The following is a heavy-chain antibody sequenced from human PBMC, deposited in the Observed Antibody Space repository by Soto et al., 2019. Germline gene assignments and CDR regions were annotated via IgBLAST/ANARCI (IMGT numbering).Heavy chain of an antibody. V-gene: IGHV3-21*01. J-gene: IGHJ4*02. CDR2: ISSSSSYI. Sequence: GGSLRLSCAASGFTFSSYSMNWVRQAPGKGLEWVSSISSSSSYIYYADSVKGRFTISRDNAKNSLYLQMNSLRAEDTAVYYCARQTRIQLWFIDYWGQGTLVTVSS. CDR1: GFTFSSYS. CDR3: ARQTRIQLWFIDY. D-gene: IGHD5-18*01.